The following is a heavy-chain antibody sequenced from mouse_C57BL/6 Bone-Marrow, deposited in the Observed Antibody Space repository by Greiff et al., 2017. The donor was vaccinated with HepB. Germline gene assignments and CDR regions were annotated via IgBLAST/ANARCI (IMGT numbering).Heavy chain of an antibody. Sequence: DVKLVESGGGLVKPGGSLKLSCAASGFTFSSYAMSWVRQTPEKRLEWVATISDGGSYTYYPDNVKGRCTISRDNAKNNLYLQMSHLKSEDSAMYYCARDYFDYWGQGTTLTVSS. CDR1: GFTFSSYA. J-gene: IGHJ2*01. CDR2: ISDGGSYT. CDR3: ARDYFDY. V-gene: IGHV5-4*01.